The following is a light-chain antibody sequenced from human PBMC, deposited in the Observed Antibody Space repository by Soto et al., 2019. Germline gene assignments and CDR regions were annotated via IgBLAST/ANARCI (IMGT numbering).Light chain of an antibody. V-gene: IGKV3-15*01. CDR1: QSVSRN. Sequence: EIVMTQSPATLSVSPGERATLSCRASQSVSRNLAWYRQKPGQAPRLLIYGASTRATGTPARFSGSGSGTEFTLTISSLQSEDFATYYCQRTYNAPFTFGPGTKVSIK. J-gene: IGKJ3*01. CDR3: QRTYNAPFT. CDR2: GAS.